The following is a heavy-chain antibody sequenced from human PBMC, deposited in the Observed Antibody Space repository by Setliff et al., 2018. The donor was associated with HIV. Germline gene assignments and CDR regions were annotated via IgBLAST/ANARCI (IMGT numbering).Heavy chain of an antibody. CDR2: INHSGNT. CDR1: GGSFSGYY. Sequence: ASETLSLTCAVYGGSFSGYYWSWIRQPPGKGLEWIGEINHSGNTNYNPSLKSRVTISMGTSRNQFSLKLRSVTAADTAVYYCATGLIMAPDYWGQGSLVTVSS. V-gene: IGHV4-34*01. J-gene: IGHJ4*02. D-gene: IGHD2-8*01. CDR3: ATGLIMAPDY.